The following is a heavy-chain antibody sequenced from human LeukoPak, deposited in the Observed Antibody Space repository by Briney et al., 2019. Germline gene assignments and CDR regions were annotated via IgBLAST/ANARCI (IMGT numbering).Heavy chain of an antibody. CDR1: GGTFSSYA. CDR3: ARERQQLVDNDNWFDP. D-gene: IGHD6-13*01. J-gene: IGHJ5*02. Sequence: SVKVSCKAPGGTFSSYAISWVRQAPGQGLEWMGRIIPILGIANYAQKFQGRVTITADKSTSTAYMELSSLRSEDTAVYYCARERQQLVDNDNWFDPWGQGTLVTVSS. V-gene: IGHV1-69*04. CDR2: IIPILGIA.